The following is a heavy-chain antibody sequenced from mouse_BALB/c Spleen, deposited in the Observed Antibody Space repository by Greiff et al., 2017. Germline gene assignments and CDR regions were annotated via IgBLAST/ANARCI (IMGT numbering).Heavy chain of an antibody. D-gene: IGHD2-4*01. J-gene: IGHJ3*01. CDR2: INPSSGYT. Sequence: QVQLKESGAELARPGASVKMSCKASGYTFTSYTMHWVKQRPGQGLEWIGYINPSSGYTNYNQKFKDKATLTADKSSSTAYMQLSSLTSEDSAVYYCARDYYDYDVTYWGQGTLVTVSA. V-gene: IGHV1-4*01. CDR1: GYTFTSYT. CDR3: ARDYYDYDVTY.